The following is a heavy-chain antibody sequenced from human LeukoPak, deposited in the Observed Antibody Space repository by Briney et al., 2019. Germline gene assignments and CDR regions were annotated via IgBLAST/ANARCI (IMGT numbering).Heavy chain of an antibody. Sequence: SETLSLTCAVSGASISSGGYSWSWIRQPPGRGLEWVGYIYHSGTTYCNPSLKSRVTISVDRSKNQFSLKLSSVTAADTAVYYCAGNYYDSSGFGPDVWGEGTTVTVSS. CDR1: GASISSGGYS. CDR3: AGNYYDSSGFGPDV. D-gene: IGHD3-22*01. J-gene: IGHJ6*04. CDR2: IYHSGTT. V-gene: IGHV4-30-2*01.